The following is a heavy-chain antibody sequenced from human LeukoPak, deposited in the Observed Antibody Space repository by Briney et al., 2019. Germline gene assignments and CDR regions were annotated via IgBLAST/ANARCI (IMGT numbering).Heavy chain of an antibody. CDR3: TTVFLTYYYDSSGYYY. D-gene: IGHD3-22*01. CDR1: GFTFTNAW. CDR2: IKSKTDGGTT. Sequence: GGSLRLSCAASGFTFTNAWMSWVRQAPGKGLEWVGRIKSKTDGGTTDYAAPVKGRFTISRDDSKNTLYLQMNSLKTEDTAVYYCTTVFLTYYYDSSGYYYWGQGTLVTVSS. V-gene: IGHV3-15*01. J-gene: IGHJ4*02.